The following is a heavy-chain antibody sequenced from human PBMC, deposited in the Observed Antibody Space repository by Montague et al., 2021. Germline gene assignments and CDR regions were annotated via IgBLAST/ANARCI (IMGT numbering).Heavy chain of an antibody. D-gene: IGHD6-19*01. J-gene: IGHJ4*02. CDR3: ARGLFGTVNGQYSGGWYYFDK. V-gene: IGHV4-34*01. CDR1: GGSLSDYY. CDR2: INHSGSA. Sequence: SETLSLTCGLSGGSLSDYYWAWIRQTPGKGLEWIGNINHSGSAKYNPSLKNRVSISVGTSNKQFFLDLTSVTAADTAMYFCARGLFGTVNGQYSGGWYYFDKWGQGTMVTVSS.